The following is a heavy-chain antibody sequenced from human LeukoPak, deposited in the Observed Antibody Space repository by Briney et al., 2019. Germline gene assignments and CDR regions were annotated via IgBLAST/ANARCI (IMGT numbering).Heavy chain of an antibody. V-gene: IGHV1-69*13. J-gene: IGHJ4*02. CDR2: IIPIFGTA. D-gene: IGHD3-22*01. Sequence: SVKVSCKASGGTFSGYAISLVRQAPGQGLEWMGGIIPIFGTANYAQKFQGRVTITADESTSTAYMELSSLRSEDTAVYYCARDTFDSSGTDYWGQGTLVTVSS. CDR1: GGTFSGYA. CDR3: ARDTFDSSGTDY.